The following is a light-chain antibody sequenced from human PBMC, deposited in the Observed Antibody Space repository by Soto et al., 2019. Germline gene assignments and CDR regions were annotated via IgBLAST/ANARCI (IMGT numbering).Light chain of an antibody. V-gene: IGKV1-9*01. J-gene: IGKJ5*01. CDR2: AAF. Sequence: DIQMTQSPSTLSAPVGDGVTITCGASQGISSYLAWYQQKPGKAPKLLISAAFTLRSGVPSRFSGSGSGTEFTLTISSLQPEDSATYYCQQLYNYPRTFGQGTRLEIK. CDR3: QQLYNYPRT. CDR1: QGISSY.